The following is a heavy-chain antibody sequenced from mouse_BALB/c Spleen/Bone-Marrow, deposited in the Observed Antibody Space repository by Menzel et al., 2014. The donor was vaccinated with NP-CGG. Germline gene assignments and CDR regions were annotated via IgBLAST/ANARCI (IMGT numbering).Heavy chain of an antibody. D-gene: IGHD2-14*01. J-gene: IGHJ3*01. CDR2: IDPYYGGI. CDR3: AISIEYRPLVY. CDR1: GYSFTGYN. Sequence: EVHLQQSGPELVKPGASVKISCKASGYSFTGYNMNWVKQNNGKSLEWIGNIDPYYGGISYNQKSKGKATLTVDKSSNTAYMQLKSLTSEDSAIYYCAISIEYRPLVYWGQGTLVTVSA. V-gene: IGHV1-39*01.